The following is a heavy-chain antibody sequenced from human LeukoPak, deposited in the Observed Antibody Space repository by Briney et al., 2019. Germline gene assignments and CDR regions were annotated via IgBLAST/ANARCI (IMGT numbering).Heavy chain of an antibody. D-gene: IGHD2-15*01. CDR1: GGSLSSYY. CDR2: IYYSGST. Sequence: SETLSLTCTVSGGSLSSYYWSWIRQPPGKGLEWIGCIYYSGSTNYSPSLKSRVTISVDTSKDQFSLKLSSVTAADTAVYYCARGVKPRYCSGGSCYLNAFDIWGQGTMVTVSS. CDR3: ARGVKPRYCSGGSCYLNAFDI. V-gene: IGHV4-59*08. J-gene: IGHJ3*02.